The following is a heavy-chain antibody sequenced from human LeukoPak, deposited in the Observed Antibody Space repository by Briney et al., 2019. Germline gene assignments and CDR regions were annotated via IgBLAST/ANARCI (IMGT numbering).Heavy chain of an antibody. CDR1: GGSITTDY. Sequence: SETLSLTCTVSGGSITTDYWSWIRQPPGEGLQWIASIYHTGASNYNPSLKSRITISLDTSKNQFSLELRYVTDADTAEYYCARDTTFYDSSGYHPYWYFDLWGRGTPVTVSS. D-gene: IGHD3-22*01. CDR3: ARDTTFYDSSGYHPYWYFDL. CDR2: IYHTGAS. V-gene: IGHV4-59*01. J-gene: IGHJ2*01.